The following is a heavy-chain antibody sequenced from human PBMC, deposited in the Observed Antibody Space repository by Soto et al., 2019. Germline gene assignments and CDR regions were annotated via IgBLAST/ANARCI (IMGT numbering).Heavy chain of an antibody. J-gene: IGHJ4*02. V-gene: IGHV3-30*18. Sequence: PGGSVRLSCAASGFTFSHYGMHWVRQAPDKGLEWVAVISYDGSNKYYADSVKGRFTISRDNSKNTLYLQIDSLRAEDTAVYHCAKDTVVGASLAGYWGQGTLVTVSS. CDR2: ISYDGSNK. CDR1: GFTFSHYG. CDR3: AKDTVVGASLAGY. D-gene: IGHD1-26*01.